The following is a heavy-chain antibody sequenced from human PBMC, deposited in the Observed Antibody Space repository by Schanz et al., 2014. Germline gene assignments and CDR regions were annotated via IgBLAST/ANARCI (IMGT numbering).Heavy chain of an antibody. V-gene: IGHV3-74*01. CDR1: GFTFSSHW. CDR3: ARDFLLEQLGYSHYYYAMDV. J-gene: IGHJ6*02. D-gene: IGHD2-15*01. CDR2: INSVGSNT. Sequence: EVQLLESGGGLVQPGGSLRLSCAASGFTFSSHWMHWVRQDPGKGLVWVARINSVGSNTDYADSVKGRFTISRDNAKNSLFLQMNSLRAEDTAVYYCARDFLLEQLGYSHYYYAMDVWGQGTTVTVSS.